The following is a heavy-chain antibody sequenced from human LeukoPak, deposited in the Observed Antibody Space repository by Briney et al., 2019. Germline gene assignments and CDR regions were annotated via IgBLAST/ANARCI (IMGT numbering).Heavy chain of an antibody. J-gene: IGHJ4*02. CDR2: IKSKTDGGTT. CDR3: TTDRVVENDFWSGALYYFDY. CDR1: GFTFSNAW. Sequence: GGSLRLSCAASGFTFSNAWMSWVRQAPGKGLEWVGRIKSKTDGGTTDYAAPVKGRFTISRDDSKNTLYLQMNSLKTEDTAVYYCTTDRVVENDFWSGALYYFDYWGQGTLVTVSS. V-gene: IGHV3-15*01. D-gene: IGHD3-3*01.